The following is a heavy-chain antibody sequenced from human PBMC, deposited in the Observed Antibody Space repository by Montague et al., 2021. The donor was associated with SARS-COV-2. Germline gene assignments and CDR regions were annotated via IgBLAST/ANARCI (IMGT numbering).Heavy chain of an antibody. J-gene: IGHJ6*02. V-gene: IGHV4-4*02. D-gene: IGHD6-13*01. CDR2: VYHSGNT. Sequence: SETLSLTCAVSGGSISSSNWWSWVRQPPGKGLEWIGEVYHSGNTXYNPSLKSRVTISVDTSKNQFSLKLSSVTAADTAVYYCARVGRQQLVRLSGMDVWGQGTTVTVSS. CDR3: ARVGRQQLVRLSGMDV. CDR1: GGSISSSNW.